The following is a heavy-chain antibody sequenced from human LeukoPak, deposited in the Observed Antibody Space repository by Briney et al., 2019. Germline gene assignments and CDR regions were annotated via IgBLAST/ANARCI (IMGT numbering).Heavy chain of an antibody. V-gene: IGHV3-23*01. D-gene: IGHD3-22*01. CDR2: ISGSGDNT. CDR3: AKGSYYDSSGSFYFDY. CDR1: GFTFGSYA. Sequence: GGSLRLSCAASGFTFGSYAMSWVRQAPGKGLEWVSGISGSGDNTYYADSVKGRFTISRDNSKNTLYVQVNSLGTEDMAAYYCAKGSYYDSSGSFYFDYWGQGTLVTVSS. J-gene: IGHJ4*02.